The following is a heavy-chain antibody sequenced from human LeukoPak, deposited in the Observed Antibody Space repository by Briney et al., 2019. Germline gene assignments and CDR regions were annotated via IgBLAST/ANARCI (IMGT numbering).Heavy chain of an antibody. D-gene: IGHD6-19*01. J-gene: IGHJ4*02. CDR1: GGSISRGGYY. V-gene: IGHV4-39*07. CDR3: ARSGGQWLVQNY. CDR2: IYYSGST. Sequence: SETLSLTCTVSGGSISRGGYYWGWIRQPPGKGLGWIGSIYYSGSTYYNPSLKSRVTISVDTSKNQFSLKLSSVTAADTAVYYCARSGGQWLVQNYWGQGTLVTVSS.